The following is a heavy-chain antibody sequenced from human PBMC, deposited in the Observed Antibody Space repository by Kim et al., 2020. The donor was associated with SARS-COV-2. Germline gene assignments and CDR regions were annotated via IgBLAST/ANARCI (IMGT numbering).Heavy chain of an antibody. V-gene: IGHV3-48*02. J-gene: IGHJ4*02. CDR2: ISSTSTTT. Sequence: GGSLRLSCVVSGFNFSSYGMNWVRQAPGKGLEWVSYISSTSTTTSYADSVWGRFTISSDNAKNSLYLQMNSLRDEDTAVYYCSREEQWEPDYWGQGTLVT. CDR1: GFNFSSYG. CDR3: SREEQWEPDY. D-gene: IGHD1-26*01.